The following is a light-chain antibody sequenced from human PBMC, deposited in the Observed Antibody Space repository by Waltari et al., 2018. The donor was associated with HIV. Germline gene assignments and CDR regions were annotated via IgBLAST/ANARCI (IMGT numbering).Light chain of an antibody. CDR3: SSYTTSSTVV. CDR2: DVT. CDR1: SSDVGGYDY. J-gene: IGLJ2*01. V-gene: IGLV2-14*01. Sequence: QSALTQPASVSGSPGQSITISCTGTSSDVGGYDYVSWYQQHPGKAPKLIIYDVTNRPSGVSRRVSGSKSGNTASLTISGLQAEDEADYYCSSYTTSSTVVFGGGTKLTVL.